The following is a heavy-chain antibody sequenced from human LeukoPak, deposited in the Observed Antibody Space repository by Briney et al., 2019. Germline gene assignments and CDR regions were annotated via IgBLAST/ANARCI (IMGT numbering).Heavy chain of an antibody. CDR2: INPNSGGT. CDR1: GYTFTGYY. V-gene: IGHV1-2*04. Sequence: ASVKVSCKASGYTFTGYYMHWVRQAPGQGLEWMGWINPNSGGTNYAQKFQGWVTMTRDTSISTAYMELSSLRSEDTAVYYCAREAYCGGDCYGGWFDPWGQGTLVTVSS. D-gene: IGHD2-21*01. J-gene: IGHJ5*02. CDR3: AREAYCGGDCYGGWFDP.